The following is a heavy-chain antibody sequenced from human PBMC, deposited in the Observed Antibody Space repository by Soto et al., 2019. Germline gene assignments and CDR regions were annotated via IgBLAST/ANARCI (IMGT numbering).Heavy chain of an antibody. V-gene: IGHV3-23*01. CDR2: ISTSGSRT. D-gene: IGHD2-8*02. J-gene: IGHJ4*02. Sequence: SLRLSCAASGFTFSHHDMSWVRQAPGKGLEWVSAISTSGSRTHYADSVKGRFTISRDNSKNMLSLQMNSLRAEDTAVYHCAKGISTASSFDYWGQGTLVTVSS. CDR1: GFTFSHHD. CDR3: AKGISTASSFDY.